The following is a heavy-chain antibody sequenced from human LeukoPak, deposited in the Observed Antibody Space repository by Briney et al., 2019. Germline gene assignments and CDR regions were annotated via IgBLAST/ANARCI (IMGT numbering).Heavy chain of an antibody. V-gene: IGHV3-7*01. Sequence: GGSLRLSCVASGSTLSHYWMTWYRQAPGKGLEWVANLNQDGSVQLYGDSVRGRFTISRDNAKNSVYIQMNSLRVEDTAMYFCARDHNVADVWGRGTKVTVSS. J-gene: IGHJ3*01. CDR1: GSTLSHYW. CDR3: ARDHNVADV. D-gene: IGHD2-8*01. CDR2: LNQDGSVQ.